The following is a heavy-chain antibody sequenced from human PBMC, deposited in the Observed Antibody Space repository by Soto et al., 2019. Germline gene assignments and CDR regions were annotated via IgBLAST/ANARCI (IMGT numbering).Heavy chain of an antibody. J-gene: IGHJ6*03. D-gene: IGHD2-15*01. CDR2: INPNSGGT. CDR1: GYIFPGYY. Sequence: ASVKVSCKASGYIFPGYYMHWVRQAPGQGLEGMGWINPNSGGTNYAQKFQGWVTMTRDTSISTAYMELSRLRSDDTAVYYCARDRREVGCSGGSCYSLRGSHYMDVWGKGTTVTVSS. V-gene: IGHV1-2*04. CDR3: ARDRREVGCSGGSCYSLRGSHYMDV.